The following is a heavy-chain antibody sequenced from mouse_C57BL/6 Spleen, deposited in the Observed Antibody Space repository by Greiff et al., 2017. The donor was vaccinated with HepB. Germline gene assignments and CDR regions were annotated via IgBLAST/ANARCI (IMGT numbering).Heavy chain of an antibody. CDR3: ASSNYGGFAY. D-gene: IGHD2-5*01. CDR2: ISYDGSN. Sequence: QESGPGLVKPSQSLSLTCSVTGYSITSGYYWNWIRQFPGNKLEWMGYISYDGSNNYNPSLKNRISITRDTSKNQFFLKLNSVTTEDTATYYCASSNYGGFAYWGQGPLVTVSA. V-gene: IGHV3-6*01. CDR1: GYSITSGYY. J-gene: IGHJ3*01.